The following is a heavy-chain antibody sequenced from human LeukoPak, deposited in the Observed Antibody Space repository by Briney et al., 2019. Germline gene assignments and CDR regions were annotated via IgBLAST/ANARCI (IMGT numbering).Heavy chain of an antibody. CDR3: ARGQLYYDSSGFDY. Sequence: GGSLRLSCAASGFTFGSYSMNWVRQAPGKGLEWVSFISSLSGTREYADSVKGRFTISRDNAKNSLYLQMNSLRAEDTAVYYCARGQLYYDSSGFDYWGQGTLVTVSS. D-gene: IGHD3-22*01. J-gene: IGHJ4*02. CDR2: ISSLSGTR. CDR1: GFTFGSYS. V-gene: IGHV3-48*01.